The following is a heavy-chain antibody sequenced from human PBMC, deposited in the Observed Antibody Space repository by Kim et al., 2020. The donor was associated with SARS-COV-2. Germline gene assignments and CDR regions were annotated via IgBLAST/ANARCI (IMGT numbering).Heavy chain of an antibody. CDR1: EFTFSNYW. J-gene: IGHJ4*02. Sequence: GGSLRLSCAASEFTFSNYWMIWVRQAPGKGLEWVANINQDESEKYYVASVKGRFTISRDNARNSLYLQMNSLGTDDTAVYYCGRGVDYSGSGPHVDFWGQGTLVTVSS. CDR2: INQDESEK. V-gene: IGHV3-7*03. D-gene: IGHD3-10*01. CDR3: GRGVDYSGSGPHVDF.